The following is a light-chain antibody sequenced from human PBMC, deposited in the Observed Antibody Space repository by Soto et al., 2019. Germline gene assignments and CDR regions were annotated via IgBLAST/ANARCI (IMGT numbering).Light chain of an antibody. V-gene: IGLV2-23*01. Sequence: QSVLTQPASVSGSPGQSITISCTGTSSDGGSYNLVSWYQQHPGKAPKLMIYEGSKRPSGVSNRFSGSKSGNTASLTISGLQAEDEADYYCCSYAGSSTLVFGGGTQLTVL. CDR1: SSDGGSYNL. J-gene: IGLJ2*01. CDR2: EGS. CDR3: CSYAGSSTLV.